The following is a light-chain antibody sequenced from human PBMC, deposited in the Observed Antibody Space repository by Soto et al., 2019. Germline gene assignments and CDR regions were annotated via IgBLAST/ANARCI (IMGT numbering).Light chain of an antibody. Sequence: QSALTQPASVSGSPGQSITISCTGTSSDVGSYNLVSWYHQHPGKAPKLMIYEVSKRPSGVSNRFSGSKSGNTASLTISGPQAEDEADYYCSSYAGSSTLVFGGGTKLPVL. V-gene: IGLV2-23*02. CDR1: SSDVGSYNL. CDR3: SSYAGSSTLV. CDR2: EVS. J-gene: IGLJ2*01.